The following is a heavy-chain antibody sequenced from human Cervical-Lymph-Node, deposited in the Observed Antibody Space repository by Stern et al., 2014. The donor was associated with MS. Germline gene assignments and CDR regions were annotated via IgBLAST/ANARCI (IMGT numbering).Heavy chain of an antibody. Sequence: VQLEESGTEVKKPGSSVKVSCKPSEGTFGDSTINWVRQAPGQGLEWMGRIVPSPDIATSTQNIQGRVTFTADDSRTTAYRELRGRRSDGTAIYYCARTSLLDSWGQGTLVTVSS. D-gene: IGHD1-1*01. J-gene: IGHJ4*02. CDR3: ARTSLLDS. CDR1: EGTFGDST. CDR2: IVPSPDIA. V-gene: IGHV1-69*09.